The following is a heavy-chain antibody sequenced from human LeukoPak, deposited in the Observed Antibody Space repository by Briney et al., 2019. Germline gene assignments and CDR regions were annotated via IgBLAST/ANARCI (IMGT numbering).Heavy chain of an antibody. D-gene: IGHD6-19*01. CDR3: AKGTGYSSGWAFDY. J-gene: IGHJ4*02. V-gene: IGHV3-23*01. CDR2: ISGSADNT. CDR1: AFSLSTFW. Sequence: PGGSLRLSCAASAFSLSTFWMSWVRQAPGKGPEWVSAISGSADNTYYADSVKGRFTISRDNSKNTLYLQMNSLRAEDTAVYYCAKGTGYSSGWAFDYWGQGTLVTVSS.